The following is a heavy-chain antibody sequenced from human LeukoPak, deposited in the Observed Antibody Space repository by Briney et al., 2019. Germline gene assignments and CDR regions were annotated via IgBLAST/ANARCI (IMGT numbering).Heavy chain of an antibody. CDR3: AKEGWRLAAFDI. CDR2: IRYDGSNK. D-gene: IGHD2-21*01. CDR1: GFTFSSYG. V-gene: IGHV3-30*02. J-gene: IGHJ3*02. Sequence: PGGSLRLSCAASGFTFSSYGMHWVRQAPGKGLEWVAFIRYDGSNKYYADSVKGRFTISRDNSKNTLYLQMNSLRAEDTAVYYCAKEGWRLAAFDIWGQGTMVTVSS.